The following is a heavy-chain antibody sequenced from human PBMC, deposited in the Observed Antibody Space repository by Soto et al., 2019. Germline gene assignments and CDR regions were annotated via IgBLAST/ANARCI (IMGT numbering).Heavy chain of an antibody. CDR2: IYYSGST. D-gene: IGHD3-3*01. Sequence: SETLSLTCTVSGGSISSYYWSWIRQPPGKGLEWIGYIYYSGSTNYNPSLKSRVTISVDTSKNQFSLKLSSVTAADTAVYYCARLISNDFWSGYPRARMDVWGKGTTVTVS. CDR1: GGSISSYY. J-gene: IGHJ6*03. V-gene: IGHV4-59*01. CDR3: ARLISNDFWSGYPRARMDV.